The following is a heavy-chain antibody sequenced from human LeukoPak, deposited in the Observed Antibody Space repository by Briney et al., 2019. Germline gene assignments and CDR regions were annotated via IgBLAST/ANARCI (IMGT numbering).Heavy chain of an antibody. CDR2: IYTTGST. Sequence: SETLSLTCSVSGGSISSYYWSWIRQPAGKGLEWIGRIYTTGSTNYNPSLMSRVTMSVDTSKNLLSLKLSSVSAADTAVYYCARDLRTLYSSNWYVGAFDIWGQGTLVTVSS. D-gene: IGHD6-13*01. CDR1: GGSISSYY. CDR3: ARDLRTLYSSNWYVGAFDI. V-gene: IGHV4-4*07. J-gene: IGHJ3*02.